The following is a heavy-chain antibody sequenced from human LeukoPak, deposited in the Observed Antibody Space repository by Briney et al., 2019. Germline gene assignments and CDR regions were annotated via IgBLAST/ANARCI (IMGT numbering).Heavy chain of an antibody. J-gene: IGHJ6*03. V-gene: IGHV4-4*07. D-gene: IGHD1-26*01. CDR3: AREKSGTLTRAYYYIDV. CDR2: AYSGVNA. Sequence: SETLSLTCTVSGNSMHSYYWSWIRQSPEKGLEWIGRAYSGVNAYYNPSLQSRVTISVDKSNNQFSLDLASVTAADTALYYCAREKSGTLTRAYYYIDVWGKGITVTVSS. CDR1: GNSMHSYY.